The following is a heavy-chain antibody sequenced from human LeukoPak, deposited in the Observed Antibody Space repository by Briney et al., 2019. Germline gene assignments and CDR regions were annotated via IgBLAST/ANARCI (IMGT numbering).Heavy chain of an antibody. CDR3: ARDKGHFDVDY. CDR1: GGSISSGGYS. D-gene: IGHD3-9*01. J-gene: IGHJ4*02. CDR2: IYHSGST. V-gene: IGHV4-30-2*01. Sequence: SQTLSLTCAVSGGSISSGGYSWSWIRQPPGKGLEWIGYIYHSGSTYYNPSLKSQVTISVDRSKNQFSLKLSSVTAADTAVYYCARDKGHFDVDYWGQGTLVTVSS.